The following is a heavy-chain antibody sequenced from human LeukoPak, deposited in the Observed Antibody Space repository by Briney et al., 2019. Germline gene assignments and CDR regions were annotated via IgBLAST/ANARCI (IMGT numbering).Heavy chain of an antibody. Sequence: GGSLRLSCAASGFTFSTYSMNWVRQAPGKGLEWVSSTTSSSSYIYYADSVKGRFTISRDNAKNSLYLQMNSLRAEDTAVYYCARDRITYTYCYYGMDVWGQGTTVTVSS. J-gene: IGHJ6*02. D-gene: IGHD1-14*01. CDR3: ARDRITYTYCYYGMDV. V-gene: IGHV3-21*01. CDR1: GFTFSTYS. CDR2: TTSSSSYI.